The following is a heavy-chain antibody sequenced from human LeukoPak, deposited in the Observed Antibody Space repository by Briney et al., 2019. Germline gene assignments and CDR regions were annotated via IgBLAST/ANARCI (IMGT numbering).Heavy chain of an antibody. J-gene: IGHJ4*02. Sequence: SGGSLRLSCAASGFSFSSYEMNWVRQAPGKGLEWVANIKEDGSETYYVDSVKGRFTVSRDNAKNSLYLQMNSLRAEDTAVYYCANGKTEHVGLFDHWGQGTLVTVSS. CDR1: GFSFSSYE. V-gene: IGHV3-7*01. CDR2: IKEDGSET. D-gene: IGHD4-23*01. CDR3: ANGKTEHVGLFDH.